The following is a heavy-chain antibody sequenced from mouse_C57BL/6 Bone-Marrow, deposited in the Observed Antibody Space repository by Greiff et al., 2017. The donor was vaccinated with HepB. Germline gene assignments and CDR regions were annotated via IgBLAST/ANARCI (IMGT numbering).Heavy chain of an antibody. V-gene: IGHV5-16*01. CDR2: INYDGSST. J-gene: IGHJ1*03. D-gene: IGHD1-1*01. CDR3: AREGGPNYYGSSHWYFDV. Sequence: EVHLVESEGGLVQPGSSMKLSCTASGFTFSDYYMAWVRQVPEKGLEWVANINYDGSSTYYLDSLKSRFIISRDNAKNILYLQMSSLKSEDTATYYCAREGGPNYYGSSHWYFDVWGTGTTVTVSS. CDR1: GFTFSDYY.